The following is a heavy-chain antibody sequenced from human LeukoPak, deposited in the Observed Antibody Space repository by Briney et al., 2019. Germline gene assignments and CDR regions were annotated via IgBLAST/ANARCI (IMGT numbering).Heavy chain of an antibody. Sequence: EASVKVSCKASGGTFSSYAISWVRQAPGQGLEWMGGFDPEDGETIYAQKFQGRVTMTEDTSTDTAYMELSSLRSEDTAVYYCATGPMRELPTAAVDYWGQGTLVTVSS. J-gene: IGHJ4*02. CDR2: FDPEDGET. CDR3: ATGPMRELPTAAVDY. V-gene: IGHV1-24*01. D-gene: IGHD1-26*01. CDR1: GGTFSSYA.